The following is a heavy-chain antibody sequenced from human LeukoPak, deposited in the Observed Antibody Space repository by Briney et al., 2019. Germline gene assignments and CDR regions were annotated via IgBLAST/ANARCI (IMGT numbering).Heavy chain of an antibody. J-gene: IGHJ4*02. Sequence: GASVKVSCKASGYTFSGYHMHWVRQAPGQGLEWMGRINPNSGGTNYAQKFQGRVTMTEDTSTDTAYMELSSLRSEDTAVYYCATERWKNSGSHFVGYWGQGTLVTVSS. CDR2: INPNSGGT. V-gene: IGHV1-2*06. D-gene: IGHD1-26*01. CDR1: GYTFSGYH. CDR3: ATERWKNSGSHFVGY.